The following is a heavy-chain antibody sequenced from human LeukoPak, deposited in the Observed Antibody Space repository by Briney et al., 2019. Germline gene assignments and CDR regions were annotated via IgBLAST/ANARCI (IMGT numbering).Heavy chain of an antibody. CDR2: ISSSSSYI. Sequence: GGSLRLSCAASGFTFSSYSMNWVRQAPGKGLEWVSSISSSSSYIYYADSVKGRFTISRDSAKNSLYLQMNSLRAEDTAVYYCARKGPEHLPTYFDHWGRGILVTVSS. CDR3: ARKGPEHLPTYFDH. J-gene: IGHJ4*02. V-gene: IGHV3-21*01. CDR1: GFTFSSYS. D-gene: IGHD2-21*01.